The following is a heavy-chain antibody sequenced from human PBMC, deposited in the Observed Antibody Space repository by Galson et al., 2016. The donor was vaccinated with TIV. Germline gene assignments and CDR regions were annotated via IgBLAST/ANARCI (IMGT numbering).Heavy chain of an antibody. D-gene: IGHD2/OR15-2a*01. Sequence: SVKVSCKASGYTFIGYYMHWVRQAPGQGLEWMGWINPNSSDTNYAQRFQGRVTLTRDTSISTVYMELRRLKSDDTAVYFCTRGGGGAYTFDAFDIWGQGTMVTVSS. J-gene: IGHJ3*02. CDR2: INPNSSDT. CDR1: GYTFIGYY. CDR3: TRGGGGAYTFDAFDI. V-gene: IGHV1-2*02.